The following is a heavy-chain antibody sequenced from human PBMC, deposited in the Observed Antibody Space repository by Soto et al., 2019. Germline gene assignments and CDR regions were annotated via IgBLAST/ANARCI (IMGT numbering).Heavy chain of an antibody. D-gene: IGHD6-19*01. CDR2: ISYDGSNK. CDR3: ARDVIAVAGSGFFDY. J-gene: IGHJ4*02. V-gene: IGHV3-30-3*01. Sequence: PGGSLRLSCAASGFTFSSYAMHWVRQAPGKGLEWVAVISYDGSNKYYADSVKGRFTISRDNSKNTLYLQMNSLRAEDTAVYYCARDVIAVAGSGFFDYWGQGTLVTVSS. CDR1: GFTFSSYA.